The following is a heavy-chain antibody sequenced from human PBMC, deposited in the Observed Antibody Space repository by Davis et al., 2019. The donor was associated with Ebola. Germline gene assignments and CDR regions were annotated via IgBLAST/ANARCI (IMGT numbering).Heavy chain of an antibody. J-gene: IGHJ6*02. V-gene: IGHV6-1*01. CDR2: TYYSSKWYY. Sequence: HSQTLSLTCAISGDSVSSGAWNWIRQSPSRGLEWLGRTYYSSKWYYHYAVSVKSRITINPDTSKNQFSLQLNSVTPEDTALYYCTRGWLRGGMDVWGEGTTVTV. CDR3: TRGWLRGGMDV. D-gene: IGHD5-18*01. CDR1: GDSVSSGA.